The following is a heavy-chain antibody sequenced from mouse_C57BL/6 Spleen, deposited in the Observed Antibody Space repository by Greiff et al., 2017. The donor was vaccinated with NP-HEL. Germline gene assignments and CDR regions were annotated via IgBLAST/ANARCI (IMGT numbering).Heavy chain of an antibody. D-gene: IGHD1-1*01. CDR1: GYTFTSYT. J-gene: IGHJ2*01. V-gene: IGHV1-4*01. Sequence: VQLQQSGAELARPGASVTMSCKASGYTFTSYTMHWVNQRPGQGLEWIGYITPSSGYTKYNQKYQEKATLTADKSSTTDYMKLSSLTSEDSAVDYGARALITTVVAEGYWGQGTTLTVSA. CDR2: ITPSSGYT. CDR3: ARALITTVVAEGY.